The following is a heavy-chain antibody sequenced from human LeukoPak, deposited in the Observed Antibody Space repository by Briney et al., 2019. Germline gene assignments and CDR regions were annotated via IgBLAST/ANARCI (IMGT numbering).Heavy chain of an antibody. Sequence: SETLSLTCTVSGGSISSYYWSWIRQPPGKGLEWIGYIYYSGSTNYNPSLKSRVTISVDTSKNQFSLKLSSVTAADTAVYYCARLNSHCSGGSCYPYYWGQGTLVTVSS. V-gene: IGHV4-59*08. J-gene: IGHJ4*02. CDR1: GGSISSYY. CDR3: ARLNSHCSGGSCYPYY. D-gene: IGHD2-15*01. CDR2: IYYSGST.